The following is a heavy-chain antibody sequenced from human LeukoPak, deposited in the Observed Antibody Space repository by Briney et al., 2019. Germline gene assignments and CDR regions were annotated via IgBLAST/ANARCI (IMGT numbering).Heavy chain of an antibody. CDR1: GFAFSGFA. V-gene: IGHV3-23*01. CDR3: AKGPTMTTVTTVFDY. Sequence: PGGSLRLSCSASGFAFSGFAMGWVRQAPGKGLEWVASISGSGGKTYYADSVKGRFTISRDNSKNTLYLQMNSLRAEDTAVYYCAKGPTMTTVTTVFDYWGQGTLVTVSS. D-gene: IGHD4-17*01. J-gene: IGHJ4*02. CDR2: ISGSGGKT.